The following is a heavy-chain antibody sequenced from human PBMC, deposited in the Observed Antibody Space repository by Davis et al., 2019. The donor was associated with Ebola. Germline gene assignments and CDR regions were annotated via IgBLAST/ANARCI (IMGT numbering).Heavy chain of an antibody. J-gene: IGHJ6*03. CDR1: GYTLTELS. CDR3: ARGYSGSYSYYYYYMDV. Sequence: ASVKVSCKVSGYTLTELSMHWVRQAPGQGLEWMGIINPSGGSTSYAQKFQGRVTMTRDTSTSTVYMELSSLRSEDTAVYYCARGYSGSYSYYYYYMDVWGKGTTVTVSS. CDR2: INPSGGST. V-gene: IGHV1-46*01. D-gene: IGHD1-26*01.